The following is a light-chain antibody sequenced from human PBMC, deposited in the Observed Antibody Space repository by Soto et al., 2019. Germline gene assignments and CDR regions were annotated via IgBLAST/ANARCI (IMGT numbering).Light chain of an antibody. V-gene: IGLV1-40*01. CDR2: GNG. CDR1: SSNIGAGHD. Sequence: QSVLTQPPSVSGAPGQRVTISCTGSSSNIGAGHDVHWYQQLPGTAPKLLIYGNGNRPSGVPDRFSGSKSGTSASLAITGLQAEDEADYYCASYTNSITYVFGSGTKLTVL. CDR3: ASYTNSITYV. J-gene: IGLJ1*01.